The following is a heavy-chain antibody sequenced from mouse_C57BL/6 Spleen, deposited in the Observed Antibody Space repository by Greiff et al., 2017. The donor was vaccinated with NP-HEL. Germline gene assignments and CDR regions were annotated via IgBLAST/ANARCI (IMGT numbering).Heavy chain of an antibody. CDR2: INPSNGGT. V-gene: IGHV1-53*01. D-gene: IGHD2-4*01. Sequence: QVQLQQPGTELVKPGASVKLSCKASGYTFTSYWMHWVKQRPGQGLEWIGNINPSNGGTNYNEKFKSKATLTVDKSSSTAYMQLSSLTSEDSAVCYCAREDYDYEDYFDYWGQGTTLTVSS. CDR1: GYTFTSYW. CDR3: AREDYDYEDYFDY. J-gene: IGHJ2*01.